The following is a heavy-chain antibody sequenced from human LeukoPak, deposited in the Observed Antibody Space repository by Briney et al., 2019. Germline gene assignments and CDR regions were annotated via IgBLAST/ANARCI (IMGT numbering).Heavy chain of an antibody. CDR2: IKQDGSEK. Sequence: AGGSLRLSCAASGFTFSSYWMSWVRQAPGKGLEWVANIKQDGSEKYYVDSVKGRFTISRDNAKNSLYLQMNSLRAEDTAVYYCARAGASFGYCSSISCHGGFDYWGQGNLVTVSS. CDR3: ARAGASFGYCSSISCHGGFDY. J-gene: IGHJ4*02. V-gene: IGHV3-7*01. CDR1: GFTFSSYW. D-gene: IGHD2-2*03.